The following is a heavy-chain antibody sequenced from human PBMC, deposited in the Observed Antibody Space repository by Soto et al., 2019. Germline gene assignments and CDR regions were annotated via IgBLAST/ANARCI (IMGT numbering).Heavy chain of an antibody. CDR3: ARTVLGPDLLADSFVDYYYYMDV. CDR2: VYYTGST. D-gene: IGHD3-9*01. CDR1: GGSSSDFC. Sequence: STVAGGSSSDFCWRWISKQKGKGLEWIGYVYYTGSTSYNPSLKRRVTFSADSSRGQFSLRLNSVTAADTAVYYCARTVLGPDLLADSFVDYYYYMDVWGQGTTVTVSS. J-gene: IGHJ6*03. V-gene: IGHV4-59*08.